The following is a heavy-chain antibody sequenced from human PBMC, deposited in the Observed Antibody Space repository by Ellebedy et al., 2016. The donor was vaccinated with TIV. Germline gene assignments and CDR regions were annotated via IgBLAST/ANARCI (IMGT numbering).Heavy chain of an antibody. Sequence: ASVKVSCKASGYALTDNYVHWVRQAPGQGLEWMGCIDPNSGGTEYEEKFRGRVTLTRDSFVNTAYMELSRLRSDDTAVYYCATKSGSPRGYWGQGTLVTVSS. CDR2: IDPNSGGT. CDR3: ATKSGSPRGY. V-gene: IGHV1-2*02. CDR1: GYALTDNY. D-gene: IGHD3/OR15-3a*01. J-gene: IGHJ4*02.